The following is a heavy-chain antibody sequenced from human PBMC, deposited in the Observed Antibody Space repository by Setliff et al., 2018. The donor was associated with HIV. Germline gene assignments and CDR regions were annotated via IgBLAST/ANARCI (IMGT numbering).Heavy chain of an antibody. J-gene: IGHJ3*02. Sequence: SETLSLTCTVSGGSFSSYYWGWIRQPPGKGLEWIGYIYDSGSTNYNPSLKSRVTISIDTSKNQFSLNLTSVTAADTAIYYCARDQGNPPSRGDIWGQGTMVT. V-gene: IGHV4-59*12. CDR3: ARDQGNPPSRGDI. CDR1: GGSFSSYY. CDR2: IYDSGST.